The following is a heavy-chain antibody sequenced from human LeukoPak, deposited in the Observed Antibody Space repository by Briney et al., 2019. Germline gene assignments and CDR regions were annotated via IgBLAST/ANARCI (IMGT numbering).Heavy chain of an antibody. D-gene: IGHD1-26*01. Sequence: PGGSLRLSCAASGFTFSSYSMNWVRQAPGKGLEYVSAISSDGGSTYYADSVRGRFTISRDNSKNTLYLQMSSLRAEDTAVYYCARRSGSYDYWGQGTLVTVSS. V-gene: IGHV3-64D*09. CDR2: ISSDGGST. J-gene: IGHJ4*02. CDR1: GFTFSSYS. CDR3: ARRSGSYDY.